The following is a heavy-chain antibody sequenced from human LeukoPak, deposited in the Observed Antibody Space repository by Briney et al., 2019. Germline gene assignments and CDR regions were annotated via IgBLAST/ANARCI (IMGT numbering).Heavy chain of an antibody. CDR3: ARVERNYDILTGYYYFFDY. D-gene: IGHD3-9*01. CDR2: IYTSGST. CDR1: GGSISSYY. Sequence: PSETLSLTCTVSGGSISSYYWSWIRQPAGKRLEWVGRIYTSGSTNYNPSLKSRVTMSVDTSKNQFSLKLSSVTAADTAVYYCARVERNYDILTGYYYFFDYWRQGTLVTVSS. V-gene: IGHV4-4*07. J-gene: IGHJ4*02.